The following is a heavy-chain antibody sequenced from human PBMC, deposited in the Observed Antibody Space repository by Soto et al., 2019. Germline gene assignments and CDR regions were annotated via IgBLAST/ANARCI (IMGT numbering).Heavy chain of an antibody. D-gene: IGHD2-21*01. J-gene: IGHJ4*02. CDR3: VRGDGDRYDGPGYLGRN. Sequence: EVQLVESGGGLVQPGGSLRLSCAASGFTFSSYWMHWVRQAPGKGLEWVSRMNMDGNRISYVDSVKGRCTISRDNAKNTFYMEMNSARVEDTAVDYCVRGDGDRYDGPGYLGRNWGQGSLVTVSS. CDR2: MNMDGNRI. V-gene: IGHV3-74*01. CDR1: GFTFSSYW.